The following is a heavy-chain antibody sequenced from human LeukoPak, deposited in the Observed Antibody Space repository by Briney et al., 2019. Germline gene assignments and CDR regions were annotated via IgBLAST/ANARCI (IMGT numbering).Heavy chain of an antibody. J-gene: IGHJ4*02. Sequence: GGSLRLSCAASGFTVSSNYVSWVRQAPRKGLEWVSIIYSAGATYYADSVRGRFTISRDNSKNTVSLQMNSLRAEDTAVYYCASGGLGARKYYSDPFHYWGQGTLVTVSS. D-gene: IGHD3-10*01. V-gene: IGHV3-53*01. CDR3: ASGGLGARKYYSDPFHY. CDR1: GFTVSSNY. CDR2: IYSAGAT.